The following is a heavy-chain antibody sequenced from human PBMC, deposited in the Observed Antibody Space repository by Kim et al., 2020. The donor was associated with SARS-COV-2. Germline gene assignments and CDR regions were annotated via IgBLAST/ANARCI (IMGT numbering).Heavy chain of an antibody. J-gene: IGHJ4*02. CDR3: ARGRGYSGYHFDY. D-gene: IGHD5-12*01. Sequence: ADSVKGRFTISRDNAKNSLYLQMNSLRAEDTAVYYCARGRGYSGYHFDYWGQGTLVTVSS. V-gene: IGHV3-21*01.